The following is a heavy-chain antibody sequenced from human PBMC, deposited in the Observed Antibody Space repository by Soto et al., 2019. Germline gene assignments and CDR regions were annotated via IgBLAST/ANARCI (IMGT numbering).Heavy chain of an antibody. J-gene: IGHJ4*02. V-gene: IGHV1-3*01. CDR1: GYTFTRFA. D-gene: IGHD5-12*01. CDR3: AREGDQSDYDFALDF. Sequence: ASVKVSCKASGYTFTRFAIHWVRQAPGQRLEWMGWINGGNDNTKYSQKFQGRATITMDTSANTVYMELNVVRPEDTAVYYCAREGDQSDYDFALDFWGQGTLVTVSS. CDR2: INGGNDNT.